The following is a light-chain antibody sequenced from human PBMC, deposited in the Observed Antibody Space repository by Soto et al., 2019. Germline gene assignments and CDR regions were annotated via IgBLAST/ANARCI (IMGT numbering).Light chain of an antibody. Sequence: AIRMTQSPSSLSASTGDRVTITCRASQGISSYLAWYQQKPGKAPKLLIYAASTLQSGVPSRFSGSGSGTDFTLTISCLQSEDFATYYCQQYYSYQWTFGQGTKVAIK. CDR1: QGISSY. V-gene: IGKV1-8*01. J-gene: IGKJ1*01. CDR2: AAS. CDR3: QQYYSYQWT.